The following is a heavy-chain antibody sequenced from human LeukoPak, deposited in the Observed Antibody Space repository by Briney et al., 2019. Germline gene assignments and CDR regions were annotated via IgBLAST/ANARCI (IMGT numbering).Heavy chain of an antibody. J-gene: IGHJ3*02. D-gene: IGHD3-22*01. CDR3: ARAIVVVIGHDAFDI. CDR1: GGSISSGGYY. CDR2: TYYSGST. V-gene: IGHV4-31*03. Sequence: SETLSLTCTVSGGSISSGGYYWSWIRQHPGKGLEWIGYTYYSGSTYYNPSLKSRVTISVDTSKNQFSLKLSSVTAADTAVYYCARAIVVVIGHDAFDIWGQGTMVTVSS.